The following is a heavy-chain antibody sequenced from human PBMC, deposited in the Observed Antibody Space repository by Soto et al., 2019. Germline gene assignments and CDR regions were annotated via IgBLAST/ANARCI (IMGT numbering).Heavy chain of an antibody. D-gene: IGHD2-2*01. V-gene: IGHV3-23*01. CDR3: ARDPGGQYCTSTSCLYFFDH. CDR1: GFTFSNHA. Sequence: EVQLLESGGALVQPGGSLRLSCAASGFTFSNHAMNWVRQAPGKGLEWVSTISDSGSKYYADSVKGRFTISRDNSKNTLYLQMNSLRAEDTAVYYCARDPGGQYCTSTSCLYFFDHWGQGTLVIVSS. J-gene: IGHJ4*02. CDR2: ISDSGSK.